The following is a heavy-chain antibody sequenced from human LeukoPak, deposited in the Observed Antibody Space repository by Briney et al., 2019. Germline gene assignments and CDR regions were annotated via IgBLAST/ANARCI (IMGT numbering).Heavy chain of an antibody. CDR3: ASENSSGSTTDFDY. V-gene: IGHV4-4*07. CDR2: IYTSGST. CDR1: GGSISSYY. D-gene: IGHD6-19*01. Sequence: SETLSLTCTVSGGSISSYYWSWIRQPAGKGLEWIGRIYTSGSTNYNPSLKSRVTMSVDTSKNQFSLKLSSVTAADTAVYYCASENSSGSTTDFDYWGQGTLVTVSS. J-gene: IGHJ4*02.